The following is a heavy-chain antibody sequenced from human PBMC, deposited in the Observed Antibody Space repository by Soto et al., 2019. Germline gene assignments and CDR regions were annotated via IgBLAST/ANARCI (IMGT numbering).Heavy chain of an antibody. V-gene: IGHV1-69*08. CDR3: ARDTRDVVVPAAMPYYYYYMDV. D-gene: IGHD2-2*01. Sequence: QVQLVQSGAEVKKPGSSVKVSCKASGGTFSSYTISWVRQAPGQGLEWMGRIIPILGIANYAQKFQGRVTITADKSTSTADMELSSLRSEDTAVYYCARDTRDVVVPAAMPYYYYYMDVWGKGTTVTVSS. J-gene: IGHJ6*03. CDR2: IIPILGIA. CDR1: GGTFSSYT.